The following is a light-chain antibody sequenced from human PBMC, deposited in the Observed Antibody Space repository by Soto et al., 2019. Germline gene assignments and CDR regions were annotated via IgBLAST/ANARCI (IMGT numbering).Light chain of an antibody. CDR2: GAS. CDR1: QSVSSN. Sequence: EIVMTQSPATLSVSPGESATLSCRASQSVSSNLAWYQQKPGQAPRLLIYGASTRATGIPARLSGSGSGTDFTLTISSLQSEDFAVYYCQQYNKWPLTFGGGTKVEIK. J-gene: IGKJ4*01. CDR3: QQYNKWPLT. V-gene: IGKV3-15*01.